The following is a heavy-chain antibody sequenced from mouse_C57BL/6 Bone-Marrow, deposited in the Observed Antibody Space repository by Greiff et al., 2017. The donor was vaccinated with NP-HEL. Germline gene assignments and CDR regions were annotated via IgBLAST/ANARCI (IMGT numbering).Heavy chain of an antibody. V-gene: IGHV5-12*01. CDR3: ARRRYYYGSSYGYYAMDY. CDR2: ISNGGGST. D-gene: IGHD1-1*01. Sequence: EVQLVESGGGLVQPGGSLKLSCAASGFTFSDYYMYWVRQTPEKRLEWVAYISNGGGSTYYPDTVKGRFTISRDNAKNTLYLQMSRLKSEDTAMYYCARRRYYYGSSYGYYAMDYWGQGTSVTVSS. J-gene: IGHJ4*01. CDR1: GFTFSDYY.